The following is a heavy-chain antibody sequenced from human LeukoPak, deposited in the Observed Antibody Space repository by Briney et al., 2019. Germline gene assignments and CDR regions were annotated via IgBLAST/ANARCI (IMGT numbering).Heavy chain of an antibody. V-gene: IGHV3-23*01. CDR2: ISGSGGST. D-gene: IGHD5-12*01. CDR3: AKMPTPSGYGLATFDY. J-gene: IGHJ4*02. Sequence: GSLRPSCAASGFTFSSYAMSWVRQASGKGLEWVSAISGSGGSTYYADSVKGRFTISRDNSKNTLYLQMNSLRAEDTAVYYCAKMPTPSGYGLATFDYWGQGTLVTVSS. CDR1: GFTFSSYA.